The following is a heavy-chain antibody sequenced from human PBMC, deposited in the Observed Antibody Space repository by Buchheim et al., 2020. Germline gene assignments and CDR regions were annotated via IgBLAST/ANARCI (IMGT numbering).Heavy chain of an antibody. CDR3: AKDFGGRNYGMDV. J-gene: IGHJ6*02. Sequence: QVQLVESGGGVVQPGRSLRLSCAASGFTFSSYGMHWVRQAPGKGLEWVAVISYDGSNKYYADSVKGRFTISRDNSKNTLYLQMNSLRAEDTAVYYCAKDFGGRNYGMDVWGQGTT. D-gene: IGHD3-10*01. CDR1: GFTFSSYG. CDR2: ISYDGSNK. V-gene: IGHV3-30*18.